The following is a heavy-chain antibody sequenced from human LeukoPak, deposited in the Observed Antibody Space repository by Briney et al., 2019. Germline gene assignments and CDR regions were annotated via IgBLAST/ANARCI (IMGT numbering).Heavy chain of an antibody. D-gene: IGHD3-10*01. CDR3: TKDYYYGSGSYYPT. CDR2: IKQDGSEK. V-gene: IGHV3-7*03. Sequence: GGSLRLSCAASGFTFSTYWMTWVRQAPGKGLEWVANIKQDGSEKYYVDSVKGRFTISRDNAKNSLYLQMNSLRAEDTALYYCTKDYYYGSGSYYPTWGQGTMVTVSS. J-gene: IGHJ3*01. CDR1: GFTFSTYW.